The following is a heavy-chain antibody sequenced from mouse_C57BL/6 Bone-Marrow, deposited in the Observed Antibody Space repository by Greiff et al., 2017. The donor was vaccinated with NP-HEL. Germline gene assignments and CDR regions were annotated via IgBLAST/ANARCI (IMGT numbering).Heavy chain of an antibody. J-gene: IGHJ1*03. CDR3: ANYYGRPWYFDV. Sequence: DVKLQESGPGLVKPSQSLSLTCSVTGYSITSGYYWNWIRQFPGNKLEWMGYISYDGSNNYNPSLKNRISITRDTSKNQFFLKLNSVTTEDTATYYCANYYGRPWYFDVWGTGTTVTVSS. V-gene: IGHV3-6*01. D-gene: IGHD1-1*01. CDR1: GYSITSGYY. CDR2: ISYDGSN.